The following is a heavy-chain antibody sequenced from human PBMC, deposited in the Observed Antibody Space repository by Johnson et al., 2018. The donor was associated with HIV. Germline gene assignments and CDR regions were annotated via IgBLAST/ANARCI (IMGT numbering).Heavy chain of an antibody. CDR3: AAYGSGDGDAFDI. J-gene: IGHJ3*02. V-gene: IGHV3-23*01. CDR1: GFTFSSYA. Sequence: VQLLESGGGLVQPGGSLRLSCAASGFTFSSYAMSWVRQAPGKGLEWVSAISGSGGSTYYADSVKGRFTISRDNSKNTLYLQMNSLRAEDTAVYYCAAYGSGDGDAFDIWGQGTMVTVSS. CDR2: ISGSGGST. D-gene: IGHD3-10*01.